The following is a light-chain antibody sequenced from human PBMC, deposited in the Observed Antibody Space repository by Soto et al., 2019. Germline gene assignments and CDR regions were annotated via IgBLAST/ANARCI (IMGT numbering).Light chain of an antibody. V-gene: IGKV3-15*01. Sequence: EIVMTQSPAILSVSPGDRATLSCRASRTININLAWYQQMPGQVPRVLIYAASTRATGIPARFSGSGSGTEFTLTISNLQSEDFAVYYCQQYNNWPRTFGQGTKVEIK. CDR2: AAS. CDR1: RTININ. CDR3: QQYNNWPRT. J-gene: IGKJ1*01.